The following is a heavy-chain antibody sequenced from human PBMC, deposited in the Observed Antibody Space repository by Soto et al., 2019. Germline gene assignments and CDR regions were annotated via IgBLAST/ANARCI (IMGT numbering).Heavy chain of an antibody. J-gene: IGHJ6*02. CDR3: ARGDPLLWFGEKVYYGMDV. V-gene: IGHV4-59*01. CDR2: IYYSGST. Sequence: QVQLQESGPGLVKPSETLSLTCTVSGGSISSYYWSWIRQPPGKGLEWIGYIYYSGSTNYNPSLKRRVTISVATSKNQFSLKLSSVTAADTAVYYCARGDPLLWFGEKVYYGMDVWGQGTTVTVSS. CDR1: GGSISSYY. D-gene: IGHD3-10*01.